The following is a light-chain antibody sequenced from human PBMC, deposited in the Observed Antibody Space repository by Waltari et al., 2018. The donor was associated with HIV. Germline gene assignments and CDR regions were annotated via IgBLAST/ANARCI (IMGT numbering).Light chain of an antibody. J-gene: IGLJ1*01. CDR3: AAWDDSLNAYV. V-gene: IGLV1-44*01. CDR2: SLD. CDR1: RSNIGSNT. Sequence: QSVLTQTPSASGTPGQRVIVSCSGSRSNIGSNTVNWYQQLPGAAPRLLIHSLDHRPAGVPDRFSGSKSGASASLAISGLQSEDEADYYCAAWDDSLNAYVFGGGTKVTVL.